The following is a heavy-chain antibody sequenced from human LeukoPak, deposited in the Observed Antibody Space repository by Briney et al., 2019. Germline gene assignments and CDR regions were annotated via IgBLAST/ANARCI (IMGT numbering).Heavy chain of an antibody. J-gene: IGHJ4*02. CDR3: AKPAKTDYADY. D-gene: IGHD1-14*01. CDR2: ISGSGGNT. Sequence: RGSLRLSCAASGFTFSSYGMNWVRQAPGKGLEWVSAISGSGGNTYYADSVKGRFTISRDNSKNTLYLQMNSLRAEDTALYYCAKPAKTDYADYWGQGTLVTVSS. CDR1: GFTFSSYG. V-gene: IGHV3-23*01.